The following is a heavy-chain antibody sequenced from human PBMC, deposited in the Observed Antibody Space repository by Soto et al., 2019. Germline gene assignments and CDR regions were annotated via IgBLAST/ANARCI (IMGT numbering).Heavy chain of an antibody. CDR2: ISGSGDYT. CDR3: ASPLPTGKSFCS. D-gene: IGHD2-8*02. Sequence: QPSCCMALSFATSGCTFGNYARSWVRQAPGKGLEWVSFISGSGDYTYYADSVRGRFTISRDNSQNTLYLQMNGLRADDTAMYFCASPLPTGKSFCSWGPGTLVTVSS. CDR1: GCTFGNYA. J-gene: IGHJ5*02. V-gene: IGHV3-23*01.